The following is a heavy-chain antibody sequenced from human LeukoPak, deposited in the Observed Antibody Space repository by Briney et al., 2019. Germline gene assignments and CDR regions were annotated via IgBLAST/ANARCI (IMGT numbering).Heavy chain of an antibody. D-gene: IGHD1-26*01. V-gene: IGHV4-34*01. CDR3: ASSVGSTDY. J-gene: IGHJ4*02. CDR2: INHRGST. CDR1: GESLSKYY. Sequence: PSETLSLTCAGYGESLSKYYWTWIRQSPGKGLEWIGEINHRGSTNLNPSLKSRVTLSVDTSKYQFSLKLTSVTAADAAVYYCASSVGSTDYWGQGTLVTVSS.